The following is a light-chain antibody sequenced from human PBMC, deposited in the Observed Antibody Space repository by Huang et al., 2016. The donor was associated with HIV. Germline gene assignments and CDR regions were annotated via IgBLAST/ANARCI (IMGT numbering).Light chain of an antibody. CDR3: QQSHSTPAT. Sequence: DIQMTQSPTSLSASVGDRITITCRASQSISSYLNWYQQKPGKAPKLLIYAASSLQSGVPSRFSGSGSGTDFTLSISSLQPEEFATYYCQQSHSTPATFGQGTKLEIK. CDR2: AAS. V-gene: IGKV1-39*01. J-gene: IGKJ2*01. CDR1: QSISSY.